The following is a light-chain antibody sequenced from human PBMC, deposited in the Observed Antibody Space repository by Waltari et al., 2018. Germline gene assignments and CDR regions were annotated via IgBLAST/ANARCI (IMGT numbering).Light chain of an antibody. CDR1: QSISSY. Sequence: DIQMTQSPSSLSASVGDRVTITCRASQSISSYLNWYQQKPGKAPKLLIYAASSLQSGVPSRFSGSGSGTDFTLTNSSLQPEDFATYYCQQSYSTPWGFGQGTKVEIK. J-gene: IGKJ1*01. CDR2: AAS. CDR3: QQSYSTPWG. V-gene: IGKV1-39*01.